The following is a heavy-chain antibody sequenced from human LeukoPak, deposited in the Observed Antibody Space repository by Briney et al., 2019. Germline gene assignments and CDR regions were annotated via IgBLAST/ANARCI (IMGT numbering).Heavy chain of an antibody. CDR1: GFTVSSNY. CDR2: ISSSSSYI. D-gene: IGHD6-19*01. J-gene: IGHJ4*02. CDR3: ARGAVAGPFDY. Sequence: PGGSLRLSCAASGFTVSSNYMSWVRQAPGKGLEWASSISSSSSYIYYADSVKGRFTISRDNAKNSLYLQMNSLRAEDTAVYYCARGAVAGPFDYWGQGTLVTVSS. V-gene: IGHV3-21*01.